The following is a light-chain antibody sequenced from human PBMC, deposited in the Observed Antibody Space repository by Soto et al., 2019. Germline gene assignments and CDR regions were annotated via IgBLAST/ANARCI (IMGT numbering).Light chain of an antibody. CDR2: DAS. CDR1: QSVSSY. CDR3: QQYGSSPTMYT. J-gene: IGKJ2*01. Sequence: EIVLTQSPATLSLSPGERATLSCRASQSVSSYLAWYQQKPGQAPRLLIYDASNRATGIPARFSGSGSGTDFTLTISSLEPEDFAVYYCQQYGSSPTMYTFGQGTKLEIK. V-gene: IGKV3-11*01.